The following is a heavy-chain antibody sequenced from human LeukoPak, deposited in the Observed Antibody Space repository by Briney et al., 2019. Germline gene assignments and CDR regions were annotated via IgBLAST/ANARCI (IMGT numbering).Heavy chain of an antibody. J-gene: IGHJ6*03. CDR3: ARGTQWELQTETYYYYMDV. Sequence: GGSLRLSCAASGFTFSSYGMHWVRQAPGKGLEWVAFIRYDGSNKYYADSVKGRFTISRDNSKNTLYLQMNSLRAEDTAVYYCARGTQWELQTETYYYYMDVWGKGTTVTISS. V-gene: IGHV3-30*02. CDR1: GFTFSSYG. D-gene: IGHD1-26*01. CDR2: IRYDGSNK.